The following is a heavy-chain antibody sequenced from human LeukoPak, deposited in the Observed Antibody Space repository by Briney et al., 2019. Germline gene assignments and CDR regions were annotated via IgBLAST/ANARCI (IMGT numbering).Heavy chain of an antibody. CDR2: IKQDGSEK. CDR3: AREDHSKYEY. Sequence: GGSLRLSCVASGFSFSSYRMSWVRQAPGKGPEWVASIKQDGSEKFYVDSVKGRFTISKDNAKNSLYLQMNSLRAEDTAVYYCAREDHSKYEYWGQGTLVTVSS. CDR1: GFSFSSYR. J-gene: IGHJ4*02. D-gene: IGHD4-11*01. V-gene: IGHV3-7*01.